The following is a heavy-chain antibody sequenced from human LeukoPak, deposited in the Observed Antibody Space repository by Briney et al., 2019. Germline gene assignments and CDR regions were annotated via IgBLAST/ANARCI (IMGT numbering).Heavy chain of an antibody. D-gene: IGHD1-14*01. V-gene: IGHV3-15*01. CDR3: TPGLGDY. Sequence: PGGSLRLSCAASGFTFNKVWMSWVRQAPGKGLEWVGRIKRTSDGGTTDFAAPVKDRFTISRDDSKNTLYLQMNSLKTDDTAVYFCTPGLGDYWGQGTLVTVSS. J-gene: IGHJ4*02. CDR1: GFTFNKVW. CDR2: IKRTSDGGTT.